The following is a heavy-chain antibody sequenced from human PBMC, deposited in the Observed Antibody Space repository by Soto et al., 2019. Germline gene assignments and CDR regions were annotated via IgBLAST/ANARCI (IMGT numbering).Heavy chain of an antibody. V-gene: IGHV4-39*01. CDR3: STYSYYDLNSGYHDS. J-gene: IGHJ4*02. CDR1: GGSITRRNHY. D-gene: IGHD3-16*01. CDR2: IHHTGAT. Sequence: PSETLSLTCTVAGGSITRRNHYWGWVRQPPGKGLEWVASIHHTGATYYNPSLRSRIKMSIDTSKNRFSLSLTSVTAADTATYFCSTYSYYDLNSGYHDSWGQCTLVTVSS.